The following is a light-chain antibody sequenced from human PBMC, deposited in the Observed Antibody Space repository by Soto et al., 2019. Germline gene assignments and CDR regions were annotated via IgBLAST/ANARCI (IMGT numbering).Light chain of an antibody. Sequence: QYALTQPASVSGSPGQSITISCTGTSNNVGSYNRVTWYQQHPGKAPKLMIYEGSKRPSGVSNRFSGSKSGNTASLTISGLQAEDEADYYCCSYAGSSTYVVFGGGTKLTVL. CDR1: SNNVGSYNR. V-gene: IGLV2-23*01. CDR2: EGS. CDR3: CSYAGSSTYVV. J-gene: IGLJ2*01.